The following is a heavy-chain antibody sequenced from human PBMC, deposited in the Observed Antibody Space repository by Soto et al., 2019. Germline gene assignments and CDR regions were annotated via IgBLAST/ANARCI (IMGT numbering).Heavy chain of an antibody. Sequence: GGSLRLSCAASGFTFSSYWMSWVRQAPGKGLEWVANIKQDGSEKYYVDSVKGRFTISRDNAKNSLYLQMNSLRAEDTAVYYCARDQTNRVPLFWSGYYAPPAAFDIWAQGTMVTVSS. V-gene: IGHV3-7*05. CDR3: ARDQTNRVPLFWSGYYAPPAAFDI. D-gene: IGHD3-3*01. J-gene: IGHJ3*02. CDR1: GFTFSSYW. CDR2: IKQDGSEK.